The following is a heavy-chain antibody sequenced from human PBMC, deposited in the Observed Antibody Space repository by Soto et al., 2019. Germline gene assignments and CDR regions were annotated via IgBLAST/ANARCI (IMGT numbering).Heavy chain of an antibody. CDR1: GYTFTSYG. CDR3: PRYQASSIAALGAFDT. V-gene: IGHV1-18*01. D-gene: IGHD6-6*01. J-gene: IGHJ3*02. Sequence: SVQVSCKASGYTFTSYGISWVRQAPGQGLEWMGWISAYNGNTNYAQKLQGRVTMTTDTSTSTAYMELRSLRSDDTAVYYCPRYQASSIAALGAFDTWGQGTMFTVPS. CDR2: ISAYNGNT.